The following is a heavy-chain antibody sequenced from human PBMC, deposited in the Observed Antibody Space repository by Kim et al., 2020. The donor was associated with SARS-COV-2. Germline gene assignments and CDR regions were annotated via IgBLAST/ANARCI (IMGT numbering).Heavy chain of an antibody. Sequence: GGSLRLSCAASGFIFSSYAMSWVRQAPGKGLEWVSTISGSGRSTYYADSVKGRSTISRDNSKNRLYLQMNTLRAEDTAVYYCAKLNGELFYKGLYYYYEMDVWGQGTTVTVSS. J-gene: IGHJ6*02. V-gene: IGHV3-23*01. CDR1: GFIFSSYA. CDR2: ISGSGRST. CDR3: AKLNGELFYKGLYYYYEMDV. D-gene: IGHD3-10*01.